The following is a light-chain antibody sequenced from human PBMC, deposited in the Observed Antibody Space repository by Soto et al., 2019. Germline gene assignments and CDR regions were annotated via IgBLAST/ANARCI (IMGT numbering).Light chain of an antibody. CDR3: QTWGTGIWV. V-gene: IGLV4-69*01. J-gene: IGLJ3*02. Sequence: QPVLTQSPSASASLGASVKLTCTLSSGHSNYAIAWHQQQPEKGPRYVMKFNSDGSHIKGDGIPDRFSGSSSGTERYLTISSLQSEDEADYYCQTWGTGIWVFGGGTKLTVL. CDR1: SGHSNYA. CDR2: FNSDGSH.